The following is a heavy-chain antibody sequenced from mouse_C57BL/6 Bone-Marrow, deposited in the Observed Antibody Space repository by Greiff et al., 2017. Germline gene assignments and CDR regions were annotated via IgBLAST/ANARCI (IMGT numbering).Heavy chain of an antibody. Sequence: VKLQESGPGLVQPSQSLSITCTVSGFSLTSYGVYWVRQSPGKGLEWLGVIWSGGSTDSNAAFISRLSISKDNSKSQVFFKMNSLQADDTAIYYCARHPYYFDYWGQGTTRTVSS. J-gene: IGHJ2*01. CDR2: IWSGGST. CDR3: ARHPYYFDY. CDR1: GFSLTSYG. V-gene: IGHV2-2*01.